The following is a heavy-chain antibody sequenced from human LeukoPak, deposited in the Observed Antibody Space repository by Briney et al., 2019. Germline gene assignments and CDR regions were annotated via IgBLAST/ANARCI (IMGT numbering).Heavy chain of an antibody. D-gene: IGHD3-22*01. CDR1: GGSISSGDYY. V-gene: IGHV4-39*01. J-gene: IGHJ4*02. CDR2: IYHSGST. CDR3: ARQDDSRGYSY. Sequence: SETLSLTCTVSGGSISSGDYYWSWIRQPPGKGLEWIGSIYHSGSTYYNPSLKSRVTISVDTSKNQFSLKLSSVTAADTAVYYCARQDDSRGYSYWGQGTLVTVSS.